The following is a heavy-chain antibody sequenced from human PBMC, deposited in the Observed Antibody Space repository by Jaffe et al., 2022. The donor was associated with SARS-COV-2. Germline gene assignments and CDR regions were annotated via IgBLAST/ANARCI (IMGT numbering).Heavy chain of an antibody. CDR3: ARIRGSGDYPYFFDY. V-gene: IGHV3-11*01. Sequence: QVQLVESGGGLVNPGGSLRLSCAASGLTFRDYYMSWIRQAPGKGLEWVSYISGGGSTIHYADSVKGRFTISRDNTKNSLYLQMNSLRAEDTAVYYCARIRGSGDYPYFFDYWGQGTLVTVSS. CDR2: ISGGGSTI. CDR1: GLTFRDYY. J-gene: IGHJ4*02. D-gene: IGHD2-15*01.